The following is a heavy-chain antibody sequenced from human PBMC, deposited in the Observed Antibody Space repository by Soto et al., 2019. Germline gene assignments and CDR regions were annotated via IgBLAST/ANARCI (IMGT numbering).Heavy chain of an antibody. CDR1: VYTLTELS. V-gene: IGHV1-24*01. Sequence: ASVTVSCKVSVYTLTELSIHCVRQDPGKGLEWMGGFDPEDGETIYAQKFQGRVTMTEDTSTDTAYMELSSLRSEDTAVYYCATVVAVAEDAFDIWGQGTMVTVSS. CDR3: ATVVAVAEDAFDI. CDR2: FDPEDGET. J-gene: IGHJ3*02. D-gene: IGHD6-19*01.